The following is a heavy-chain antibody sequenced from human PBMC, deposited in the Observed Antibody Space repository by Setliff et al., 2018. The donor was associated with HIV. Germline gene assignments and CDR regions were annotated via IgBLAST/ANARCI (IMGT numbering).Heavy chain of an antibody. CDR3: ARGGLGVVGAIDY. D-gene: IGHD2-15*01. CDR2: IIHSGGT. V-gene: IGHV4-34*01. J-gene: IGHJ4*02. Sequence: PSETLSLTCAVYGGSFSGYYWTWIRQPPGRGLGWIGEIIHSGGTNYNRSLKSRVTISVDTSKNQFSLNLSSVTAADTAVYYCARGGLGVVGAIDYWSQGTLVTVS. CDR1: GGSFSGYY.